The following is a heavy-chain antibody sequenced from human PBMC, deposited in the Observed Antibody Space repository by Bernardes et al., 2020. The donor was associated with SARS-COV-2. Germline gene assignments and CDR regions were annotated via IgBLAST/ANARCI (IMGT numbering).Heavy chain of an antibody. V-gene: IGHV4-39*01. CDR3: ARSGTSYSYY. Sequence: SETLSLTCTVSGDSISSRSFYWGWIRQPPGKGLEWIGSIYYTGSTYYNPSLKSRVTLSLDTSKNQFSRKLKSVTAADTAVYYCARSGTSYSYYWGQGTLVTVSS. CDR1: GDSISSRSFY. D-gene: IGHD1-26*01. J-gene: IGHJ4*02. CDR2: IYYTGST.